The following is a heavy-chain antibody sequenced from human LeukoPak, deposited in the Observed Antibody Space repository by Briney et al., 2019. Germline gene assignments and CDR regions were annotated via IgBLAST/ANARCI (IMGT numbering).Heavy chain of an antibody. J-gene: IGHJ6*03. CDR3: ARSLGDSSGYYPTGYYYYYMDV. CDR1: GYTFTSYG. V-gene: IGHV1-18*01. CDR2: ISAYNGNT. D-gene: IGHD3-22*01. Sequence: ASVKVSCKASGYTFTSYGISWVRQAPGQGLEWMGWISAYNGNTNYAQKLQGRVTMTTDTSTSTAYMELRSLRSDDTAVHYCARSLGDSSGYYPTGYYYYYMDVWGKGTTVTVSS.